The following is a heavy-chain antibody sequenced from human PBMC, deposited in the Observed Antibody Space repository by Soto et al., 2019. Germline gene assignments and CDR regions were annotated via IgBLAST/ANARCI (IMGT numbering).Heavy chain of an antibody. CDR3: ARMHDYVWGTLGY. CDR1: GGSISSSNW. J-gene: IGHJ4*02. Sequence: SETLSLTCAVSGGSISSSNWWSWVRQPPGKGLEWIGEIYHSGSTNYNPSLKSRVTISVDTSKNQFSLKLSSVTAADTAVYYCARMHDYVWGTLGYWGQGTLVTVSS. D-gene: IGHD3-16*01. V-gene: IGHV4-4*02. CDR2: IYHSGST.